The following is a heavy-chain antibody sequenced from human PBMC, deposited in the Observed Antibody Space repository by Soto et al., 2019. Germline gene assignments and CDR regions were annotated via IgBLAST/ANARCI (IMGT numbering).Heavy chain of an antibody. CDR1: GGSISSRSYY. CDR3: ASLVNGQHAYFDY. Sequence: PAETLSLTCIVSGGSISSRSYYWGWIRQPPGKGLEWIGTISFSGSTYYGLSLKSRLTISVDTSRNHFSLKLSSVNAADTAVYYCASLVNGQHAYFDYWGQGALVTVSS. J-gene: IGHJ4*02. CDR2: ISFSGST. D-gene: IGHD6-13*01. V-gene: IGHV4-39*02.